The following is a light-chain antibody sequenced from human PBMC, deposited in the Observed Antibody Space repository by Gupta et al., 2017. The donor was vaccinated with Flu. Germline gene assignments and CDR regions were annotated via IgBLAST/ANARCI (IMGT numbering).Light chain of an antibody. Sequence: SSLSASVGDRVTITCQASQDISNYLNWYQQKPGKAPKLLIYDASNLETGVPSRFSGSGSGTDFTFTISSLQPEDIATYYCQQYDYLPSFTFGPGTKVDMK. CDR3: QQYDYLPSFT. J-gene: IGKJ3*01. V-gene: IGKV1-33*01. CDR2: DAS. CDR1: QDISNY.